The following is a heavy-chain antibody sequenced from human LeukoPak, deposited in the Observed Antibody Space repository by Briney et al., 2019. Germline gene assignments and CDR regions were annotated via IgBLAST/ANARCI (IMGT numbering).Heavy chain of an antibody. CDR1: GFIFSSHG. CDR2: IRYDGSRE. Sequence: GGSLRLSCAASGFIFSSHGMYWVRQAPGKGLEWVAFIRYDGSRETYAASVKGRFTISRDKSKNTVYLQMSSLGVEDAAVYYCAIDKDTAQEGLLDYWGQGALVTVSS. CDR3: AIDKDTAQEGLLDY. D-gene: IGHD2-21*02. J-gene: IGHJ4*02. V-gene: IGHV3-30*02.